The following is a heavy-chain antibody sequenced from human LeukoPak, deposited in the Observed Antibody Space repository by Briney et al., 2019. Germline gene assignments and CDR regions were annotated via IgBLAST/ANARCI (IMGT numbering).Heavy chain of an antibody. CDR1: GFTFSSYE. D-gene: IGHD6-19*01. J-gene: IGHJ4*02. CDR2: ISSSGSTI. CDR3: ASCSGIGWYGPGDY. V-gene: IGHV3-48*03. Sequence: GGSLRLSCAASGFTFSSYEMNWVRQAPGKGLEWVSYISSSGSTIYYADSVKGRFTISRDNAKNSLYLQMNSLRAEDTAVYYCASCSGIGWYGPGDYWGQGTLVTVSS.